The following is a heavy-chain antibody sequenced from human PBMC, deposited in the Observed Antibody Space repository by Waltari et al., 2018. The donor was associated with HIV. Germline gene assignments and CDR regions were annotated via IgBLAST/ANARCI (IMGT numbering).Heavy chain of an antibody. D-gene: IGHD3-3*01. CDR3: VRDNHDFWSGHYFDS. CDR1: GFTFSEYY. Sequence: QVQLVESGGGLVKPGGSLTLSCAASGFTFSEYYMSWIRQAPGKGLGWLSYISSSGGTTYYAESVRGRFTISRDSAKHSLFLQMNSLRAEDTAVYYCVRDNHDFWSGHYFDSWGQGTLVTVSS. CDR2: ISSSGGTT. J-gene: IGHJ4*02. V-gene: IGHV3-11*01.